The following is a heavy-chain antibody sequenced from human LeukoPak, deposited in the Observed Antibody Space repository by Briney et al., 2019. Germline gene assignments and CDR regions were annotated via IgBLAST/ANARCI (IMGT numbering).Heavy chain of an antibody. CDR2: IIPILGIP. CDR1: GGTFSSYA. J-gene: IGHJ2*01. CDR3: ATEAIVVVTGRDYWYFDL. Sequence: ASVTVSCTASGGTFSSYAISWVRQAPGQGLEWMGWIIPILGIPNYAQTFQGRVTITEEQPTTTAYMELSSMRSEETPVYYCATEAIVVVTGRDYWYFDLWGRGTLVTVSS. V-gene: IGHV1-69*10. D-gene: IGHD2-21*02.